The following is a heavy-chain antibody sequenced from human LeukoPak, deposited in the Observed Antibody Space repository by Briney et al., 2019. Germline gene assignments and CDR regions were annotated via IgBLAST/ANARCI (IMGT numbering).Heavy chain of an antibody. V-gene: IGHV1-46*01. CDR1: GYTLTSYY. CDR2: INPSGGST. D-gene: IGHD4-17*01. Sequence: ASVKVSCKASGYTLTSYYMHWVRQAPGQGLEWMGIINPSGGSTSYAQKFQGRVTMTRDTSTSTVYMELSSLRSEDTAVYYCARDYGDYYFDYWGQGTLVTVSS. CDR3: ARDYGDYYFDY. J-gene: IGHJ4*02.